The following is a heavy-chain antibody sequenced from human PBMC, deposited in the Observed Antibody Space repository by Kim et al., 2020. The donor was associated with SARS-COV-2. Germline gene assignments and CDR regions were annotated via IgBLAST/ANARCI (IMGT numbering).Heavy chain of an antibody. Sequence: GGSLRLSCAASGFTFSDYYMSWIRQAPGKGLEWVSYISSSGSTIYYADSVKGRFTISRDNAKNSLYLQINSLRAEDTAVYYCARGGREESIYDILTGYYYYYGMDVWGQGTTVTVSS. V-gene: IGHV3-11*04. CDR3: ARGGREESIYDILTGYYYYYGMDV. CDR2: ISSSGSTI. CDR1: GFTFSDYY. J-gene: IGHJ6*02. D-gene: IGHD3-9*01.